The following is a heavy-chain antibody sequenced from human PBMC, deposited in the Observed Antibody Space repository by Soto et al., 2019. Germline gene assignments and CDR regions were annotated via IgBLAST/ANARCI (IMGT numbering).Heavy chain of an antibody. CDR3: ARGPHCGGDCYHYFDY. V-gene: IGHV4-30-2*01. CDR2: IYHSGST. D-gene: IGHD2-21*02. CDR1: GGSISSGGYS. J-gene: IGHJ4*02. Sequence: QLQLQESGSGLVKPSQTLSLTCAVSGGSISSGGYSWSWIRQPPGKGLEWIGYIYHSGSTYYNPSLKSRVTISVDRSKNQFSRKLSSVTAADTAVYYCARGPHCGGDCYHYFDYWGQGTLVTVSS.